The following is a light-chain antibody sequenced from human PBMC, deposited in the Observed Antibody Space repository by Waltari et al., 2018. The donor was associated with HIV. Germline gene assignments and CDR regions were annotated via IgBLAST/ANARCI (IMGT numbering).Light chain of an antibody. CDR1: SSDVGGYNY. Sequence: QSALTQPRSVSGSPGQSVTISCTGTSSDVGGYNYVSWYQQHPGKAPKLMIYDVSKWPSGVPDRFSGSKSGNTASLTISGLQAEDEADYYCCSYAGSYTVYVFGTGTKVTVL. CDR2: DVS. J-gene: IGLJ1*01. CDR3: CSYAGSYTVYV. V-gene: IGLV2-11*01.